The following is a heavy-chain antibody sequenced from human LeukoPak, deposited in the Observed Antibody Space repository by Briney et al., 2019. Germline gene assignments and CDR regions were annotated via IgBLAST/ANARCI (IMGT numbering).Heavy chain of an antibody. CDR3: ARTYYDILTGYYMPLDV. Sequence: SETLSLTCTVSGGSINSYYWSWIRQPPGKGLEWIGHIFYTGSSNYNPSLKSRVTISLNRHKNQFALSLTSVTAADTAVYYCARTYYDILTGYYMPLDVWGQETTVTVAS. CDR2: IFYTGSS. J-gene: IGHJ6*02. D-gene: IGHD3-9*01. CDR1: GGSINSYY. V-gene: IGHV4-59*01.